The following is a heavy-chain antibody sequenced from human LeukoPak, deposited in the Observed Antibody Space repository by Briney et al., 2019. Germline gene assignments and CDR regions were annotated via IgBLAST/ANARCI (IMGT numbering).Heavy chain of an antibody. CDR1: GYTFTSYG. V-gene: IGHV1-18*01. J-gene: IGHJ5*02. CDR2: ISAYNGNT. CDR3: AKDRITVVTHWFDP. D-gene: IGHD2-21*02. Sequence: ASVKVSCKASGYTFTSYGISWVRQAPGQGLEWMGWISAYNGNTNYAQKLQGRVTMTTDTSTSTAYMELRSLRSDDTAVYYCAKDRITVVTHWFDPWGQGTLVTVSS.